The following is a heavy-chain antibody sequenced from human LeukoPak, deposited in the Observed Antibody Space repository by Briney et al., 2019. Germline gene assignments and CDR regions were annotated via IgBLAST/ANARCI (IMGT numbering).Heavy chain of an antibody. V-gene: IGHV3-7*01. J-gene: IGHJ6*03. CDR1: IFTYSSYG. CDR3: ARGLGEFFKPYYYMHR. D-gene: IGHD3-10*01. CDR2: KKQYGCEK. Sequence: PGVPQTLSCTASIFTYSSYGIIGLRRSPERALERVANKKQYGCEKLYVDSVKGLFTIHRDSAKNSLYLLINSLRAEDTAVYHCARGLGEFFKPYYYMHRWSKGPTLTVSS.